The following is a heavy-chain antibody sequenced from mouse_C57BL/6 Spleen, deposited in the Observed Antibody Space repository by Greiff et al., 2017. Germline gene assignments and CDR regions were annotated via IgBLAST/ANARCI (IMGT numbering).Heavy chain of an antibody. CDR3: ASSGSSYGDGDV. CDR1: GFSINSDCY. D-gene: IGHD1-1*01. CDR2: TFYSGIT. J-gene: IGHJ1*03. V-gene: IGHV3-3*01. Sequence: EVQLQQSGPSLVRPSQTLSLTCTVTGFSINSDCYWIWIRQFPGNKLEYIGYTFYSGITYYNPSLESRTYITRDTSKNQFSLKLSSGTTEDTATYYCASSGSSYGDGDVWGTGTTVTVSS.